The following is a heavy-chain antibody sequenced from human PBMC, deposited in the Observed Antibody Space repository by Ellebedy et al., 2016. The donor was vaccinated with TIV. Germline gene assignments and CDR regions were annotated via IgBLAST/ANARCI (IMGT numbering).Heavy chain of an antibody. V-gene: IGHV3-7*03. J-gene: IGHJ4*02. CDR1: GFTFSSYW. D-gene: IGHD2-21*02. CDR2: IKQDGSEK. CDR3: ARRGDQFEY. Sequence: GESLKISXAASGFTFSSYWMSWVRQAPGKGLEWVANIKQDGSEKYYVDSVKGRFTISRDNAKNSLFLQMNSLRAEDTAVYYCARRGDQFEYWGQGTLVTVSS.